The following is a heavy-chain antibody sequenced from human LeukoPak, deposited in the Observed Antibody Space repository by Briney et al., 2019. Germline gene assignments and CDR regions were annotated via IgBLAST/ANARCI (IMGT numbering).Heavy chain of an antibody. CDR3: AGNSGSYYPSDAFDI. CDR2: IYPGDSDT. Sequence: GESLKISCKGSGYSFTSYWIGWVRQVPGKGLEWMGIIYPGDSDTRYSPSFQGQVTISADKSISTAYLQWSSLKASDTAMYYCAGNSGSYYPSDAFDIWGQGTMVTVSS. D-gene: IGHD1-26*01. J-gene: IGHJ3*02. CDR1: GYSFTSYW. V-gene: IGHV5-51*01.